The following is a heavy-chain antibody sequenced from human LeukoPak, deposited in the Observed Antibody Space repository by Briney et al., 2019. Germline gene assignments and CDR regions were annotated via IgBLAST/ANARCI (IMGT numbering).Heavy chain of an antibody. V-gene: IGHV4-38-2*01. Sequence: PSETLSLTCAVSGYSISSGYYWGWIRQPPGEGLEWIGSIYHSGTTYYNPSLKSRVTISVDRSKNQFSLKLSSVTAADTAVYYCARITAVAYDYWGQGTLVTVSS. J-gene: IGHJ4*02. CDR3: ARITAVAYDY. D-gene: IGHD6-19*01. CDR1: GYSISSGYY. CDR2: IYHSGTT.